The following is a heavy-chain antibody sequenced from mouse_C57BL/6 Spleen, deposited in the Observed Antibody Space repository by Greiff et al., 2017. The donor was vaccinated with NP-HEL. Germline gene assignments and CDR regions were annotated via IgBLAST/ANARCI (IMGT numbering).Heavy chain of an antibody. CDR1: GYTFTSYW. V-gene: IGHV1-61*01. CDR2: IYPSDSET. J-gene: IGHJ2*01. D-gene: IGHD2-5*01. Sequence: VQLQQPGAELVRPGSSVKLSCKASGYTFTSYWMDWVKQRPGQGLEWIGNIYPSDSETHYNQKFKDKATLTVDKSSSTAYMQLSSLTSEDSAVYYCARGEGYSNLYYFDYWGQGTTLTVSS. CDR3: ARGEGYSNLYYFDY.